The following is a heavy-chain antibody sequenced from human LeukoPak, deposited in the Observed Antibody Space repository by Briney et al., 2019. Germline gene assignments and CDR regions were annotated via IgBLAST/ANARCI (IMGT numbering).Heavy chain of an antibody. CDR1: GYTFTSSY. Sequence: GASVKVSCKASGYTFTSSYMHWVRQAPGQGLEWMGIINPSGGSTSYAQKFQGRVTMTRDSSTSTVYMELSSLRSEDTAVYYCARDQSEGLDYWGQGTLVTVSS. J-gene: IGHJ4*02. CDR2: INPSGGST. CDR3: ARDQSEGLDY. V-gene: IGHV1-46*01.